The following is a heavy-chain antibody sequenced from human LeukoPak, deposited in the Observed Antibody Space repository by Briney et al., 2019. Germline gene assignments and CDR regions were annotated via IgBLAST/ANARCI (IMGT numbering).Heavy chain of an antibody. D-gene: IGHD2-2*02. CDR3: AKDPPAKQPYRDIHAFDI. Sequence: GGSLRLSCAASGFTFSNYAMNWVRQAPGKGLEWVSFISGSGGTTYYADSVKGRFTISSDNAKNTMDLQMNSLRAEDTAVYYCAKDPPAKQPYRDIHAFDIWGQGTMVTVSS. V-gene: IGHV3-23*01. J-gene: IGHJ3*02. CDR1: GFTFSNYA. CDR2: ISGSGGTT.